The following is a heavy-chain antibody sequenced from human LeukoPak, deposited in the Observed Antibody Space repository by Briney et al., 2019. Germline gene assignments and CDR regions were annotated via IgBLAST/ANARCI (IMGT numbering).Heavy chain of an antibody. Sequence: PGGSLRLSCAASGFAFSSSWMLWVRQALGKGLVWVSRINSDGTYTNYADSVKGRFTISRDNAKNTLYLQMNSLRAEDTAVYYCARDLSHTFDYWGQGTLVTVSS. CDR2: INSDGTYT. CDR3: ARDLSHTFDY. J-gene: IGHJ4*02. CDR1: GFAFSSSW. V-gene: IGHV3-74*01.